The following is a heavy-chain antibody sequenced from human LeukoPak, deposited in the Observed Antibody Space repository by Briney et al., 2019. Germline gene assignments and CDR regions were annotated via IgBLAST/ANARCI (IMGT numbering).Heavy chain of an antibody. V-gene: IGHV4-61*02. CDR1: GGSISSGSYD. J-gene: IGHJ4*02. Sequence: SETLSLTCTVSGGSISSGSYDWSWIRQPAGKGLEWIGRIYTSGSTNYNPSLKSRVTISVDTSKNQFSLKLSSVTAADTAVYYCASGIDYWGQGTLVTVSS. CDR2: IYTSGST. CDR3: ASGIDY. D-gene: IGHD1-26*01.